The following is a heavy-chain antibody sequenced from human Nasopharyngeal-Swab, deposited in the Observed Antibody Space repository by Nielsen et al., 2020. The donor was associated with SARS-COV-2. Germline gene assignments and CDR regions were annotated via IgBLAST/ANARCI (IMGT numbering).Heavy chain of an antibody. CDR1: GYTFTGYY. D-gene: IGHD3-9*01. Sequence: ASVKVSCKASGYTFTGYYMHWVRQAPGQGLEWMGRINPNSGGTNYAQKFQGRVTMTRDTSISTAYMELSRLRYDDTAVYYCARMEDYGILTGIIRGYYYYGMDVWGQGTTVTVSS. J-gene: IGHJ6*02. CDR3: ARMEDYGILTGIIRGYYYYGMDV. CDR2: INPNSGGT. V-gene: IGHV1-2*06.